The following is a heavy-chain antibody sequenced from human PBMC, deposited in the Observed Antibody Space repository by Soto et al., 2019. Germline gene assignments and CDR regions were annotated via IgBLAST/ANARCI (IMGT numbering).Heavy chain of an antibody. CDR3: ARVIAVVGTGYYYGMDV. J-gene: IGHJ6*02. Sequence: QVQLVQSGAEVKKPGASVKVSCKASGYTFTSYAMHWVRQAPGQRLEWMGWINAGNGNTKYSQKFQGRVTITRDTSASTAYMELSSLRSEDTAVYYCARVIAVVGTGYYYGMDVWGQGTTVTVSS. CDR2: INAGNGNT. D-gene: IGHD6-19*01. V-gene: IGHV1-3*01. CDR1: GYTFTSYA.